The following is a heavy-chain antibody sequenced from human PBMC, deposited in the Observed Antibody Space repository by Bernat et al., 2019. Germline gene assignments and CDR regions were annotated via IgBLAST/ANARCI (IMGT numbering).Heavy chain of an antibody. J-gene: IGHJ6*03. Sequence: QVQLQESGPGLVKPSETLSLTCTVSGGSISSYYWSWIRQPPGKGLEWTGYIYYSRTTNYNPSLKSRVTISVDTSKNQFSLKLSSGTAADTAVYYCATTSTYYDFWSGYYRGNNYYYYYMDVWGKGTTVTVSS. V-gene: IGHV4-59*08. CDR3: ATTSTYYDFWSGYYRGNNYYYYYMDV. D-gene: IGHD3-3*01. CDR2: IYYSRTT. CDR1: GGSISSYY.